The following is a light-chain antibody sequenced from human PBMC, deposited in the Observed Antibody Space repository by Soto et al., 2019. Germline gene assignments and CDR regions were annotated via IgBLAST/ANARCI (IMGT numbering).Light chain of an antibody. CDR2: RAS. Sequence: IVMTQSPATLSGSPGERATLSCRASQSISNNLAWYQQKPGQAPRLLIYRASTRATGIPVRFSGSGSGTDFPLTIRRLQSEDLAVYSCQHYKNWPPWTFAQGTKVKIK. CDR1: QSISNN. J-gene: IGKJ1*01. CDR3: QHYKNWPPWT. V-gene: IGKV3-15*01.